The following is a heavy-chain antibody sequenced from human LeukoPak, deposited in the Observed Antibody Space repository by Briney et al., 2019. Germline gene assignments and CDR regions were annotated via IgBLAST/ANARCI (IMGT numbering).Heavy chain of an antibody. CDR2: IYYSGST. V-gene: IGHV4-59*01. J-gene: IGHJ4*02. CDR3: ARCQGSWYASEY. Sequence: PSGTLSLTCTVSGGSISSYYWSWMLKPPGKGLQWIGYIYYSGSTNYNPSLKSRVTISVDTSKNQFSLKLSSATAADTAVFYCARCQGSWYASEYGGQGTLVTVSS. CDR1: GGSISSYY. D-gene: IGHD6-13*01.